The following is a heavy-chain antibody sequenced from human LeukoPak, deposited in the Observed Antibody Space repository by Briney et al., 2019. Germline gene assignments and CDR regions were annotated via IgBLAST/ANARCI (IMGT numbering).Heavy chain of an antibody. Sequence: GGSPRLSCAASGFTFSSYAMSWVRQAPGKGLEWVSAISGSGGSTYYADSVKGRFTISRDNSKNTLYLQMNSLRAEDTAVYYCAKGDYDSSGTYLGYYYYYGMDVWGQGTTVTVSS. CDR1: GFTFSSYA. D-gene: IGHD3-22*01. J-gene: IGHJ6*02. CDR3: AKGDYDSSGTYLGYYYYYGMDV. CDR2: ISGSGGST. V-gene: IGHV3-23*01.